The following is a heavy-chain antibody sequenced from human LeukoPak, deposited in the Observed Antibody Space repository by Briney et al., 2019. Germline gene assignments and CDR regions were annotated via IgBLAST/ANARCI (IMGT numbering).Heavy chain of an antibody. V-gene: IGHV1-18*04. J-gene: IGHJ4*02. Sequence: ASVKVSCKASGYTFTGYYMHWVRQAPGQGLEWMGWISAYNGNTNYAQKLQGRVTMTTDTSTSTAYMELRSLRSDDTAVYYCATGPGVYFDYWGQGTLVTVSS. CDR3: ATGPGVYFDY. CDR1: GYTFTGYY. CDR2: ISAYNGNT. D-gene: IGHD7-27*01.